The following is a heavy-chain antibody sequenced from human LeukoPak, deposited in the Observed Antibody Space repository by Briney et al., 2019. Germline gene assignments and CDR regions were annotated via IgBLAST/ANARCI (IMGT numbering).Heavy chain of an antibody. CDR3: TRDSKYVMDV. CDR1: GFTFSSYW. Sequence: GGSLRLSCAASGFTFSSYWMSWVRQAPGKGLEWVANIKQDGSEMYYVDSVKGRFTISRDNAKNSLYLQMNSLTAEDTAIYYCTRDSKYVMDVWGQGTTVTVSS. V-gene: IGHV3-7*01. J-gene: IGHJ6*02. D-gene: IGHD4-11*01. CDR2: IKQDGSEM.